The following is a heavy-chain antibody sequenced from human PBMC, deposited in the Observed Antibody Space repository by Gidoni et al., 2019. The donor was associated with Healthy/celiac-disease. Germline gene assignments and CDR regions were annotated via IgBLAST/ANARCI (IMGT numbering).Heavy chain of an antibody. J-gene: IGHJ4*02. V-gene: IGHV3-21*01. CDR2: ISSSISYI. CDR3: ARDGPLVGANPKRYYFDY. Sequence: EVQLVESGGGLVKPGGSLRLSCAASGFTFSSYSMNWVRQAPGKGLEWVSSISSSISYIYYADSVKGRFTISRDNAKNSLYLQMNSLRAEDTAVYYCARDGPLVGANPKRYYFDYWGQGTLVTVSS. CDR1: GFTFSSYS. D-gene: IGHD1-26*01.